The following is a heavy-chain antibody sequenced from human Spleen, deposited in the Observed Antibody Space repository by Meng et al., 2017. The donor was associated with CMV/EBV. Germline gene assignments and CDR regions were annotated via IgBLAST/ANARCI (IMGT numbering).Heavy chain of an antibody. CDR1: GFTFDDYT. CDR3: AKDTMVRGVYPPSFDY. V-gene: IGHV3-43*01. CDR2: ITWDGRST. D-gene: IGHD3-10*01. Sequence: GESLKISCAASGFTFDDYTRHWVRQGPGKGLDWVSLITWDGRSTYYADSVKGRFTISRDNSKNSLYLQMNSLRTEDTALYYCAKDTMVRGVYPPSFDYWGQGTLVTVSS. J-gene: IGHJ4*02.